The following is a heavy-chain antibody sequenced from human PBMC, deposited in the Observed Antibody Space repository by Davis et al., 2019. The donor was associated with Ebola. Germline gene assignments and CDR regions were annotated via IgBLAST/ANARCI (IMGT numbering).Heavy chain of an antibody. CDR2: IYYSGST. Sequence: PSETLSLTCTVSGASIISTNYYWGWIRQPPGKGLEWIGSIYYSGSTYYNPSLKSRVTISVDTSKNQFSLKLSSVTAADTAVYYCARRPMYCSRTSCYINVFDIWGQGTMVTVSS. CDR1: GASIISTNYY. J-gene: IGHJ3*02. CDR3: ARRPMYCSRTSCYINVFDI. D-gene: IGHD2-2*02. V-gene: IGHV4-39*01.